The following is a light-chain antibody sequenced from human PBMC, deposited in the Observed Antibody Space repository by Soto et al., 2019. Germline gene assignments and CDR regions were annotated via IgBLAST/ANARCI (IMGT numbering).Light chain of an antibody. Sequence: QSALTQPPSASGSPGQSVTISCTGTSSDIGAYKFVSWYQQHPGKVPKLLIYLGDQRASGVSDRFSGSKSGTSASLAINGLRSDDEADYYCAAWDDNLNAYVFGSGTKLTVL. V-gene: IGLV2-8*01. J-gene: IGLJ1*01. CDR2: LGD. CDR3: AAWDDNLNAYV. CDR1: SSDIGAYKF.